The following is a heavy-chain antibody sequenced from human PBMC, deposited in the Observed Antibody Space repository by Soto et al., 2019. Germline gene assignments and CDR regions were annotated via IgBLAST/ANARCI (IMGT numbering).Heavy chain of an antibody. Sequence: SVKGSCKASGGTISSYAISWVRQDPGQGLEWMGGIIPIFGTANYAQKFQGRVTITADESTSTAYMELSSLRSEDTAVYYCARDRRYCSGGSCYKKPQYGMDVWGQGTTVTVS. CDR1: GGTISSYA. CDR3: ARDRRYCSGGSCYKKPQYGMDV. CDR2: IIPIFGTA. V-gene: IGHV1-69*13. J-gene: IGHJ6*02. D-gene: IGHD2-15*01.